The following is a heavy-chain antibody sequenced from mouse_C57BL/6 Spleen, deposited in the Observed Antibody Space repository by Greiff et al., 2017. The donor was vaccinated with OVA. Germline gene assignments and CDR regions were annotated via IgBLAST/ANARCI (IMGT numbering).Heavy chain of an antibody. Sequence: VQLQQSGPVLVKPGASVMISCKASGYSFTDYNLNWVKLSNGMSLAWIGVFNPNYGTTSYNQKFKGKATLTVDQSSSTAYMQLNSLTSEDSAVYYCARNYGSSPYYAKDYWGQGTSVTVSS. J-gene: IGHJ4*01. CDR3: ARNYGSSPYYAKDY. CDR2: FNPNYGTT. D-gene: IGHD1-1*01. V-gene: IGHV1-39*01. CDR1: GYSFTDYN.